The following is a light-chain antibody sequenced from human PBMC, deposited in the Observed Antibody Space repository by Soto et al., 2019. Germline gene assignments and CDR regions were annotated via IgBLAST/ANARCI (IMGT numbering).Light chain of an antibody. CDR3: QQYNNWPPEGA. CDR1: QSVSSN. J-gene: IGKJ1*01. CDR2: GAS. V-gene: IGKV3D-15*01. Sequence: IVMTQSPATLSVSPGERATLSCRASQSVSSNLAWYQRKPGQAPSLLIYGASTKATGTPDRFSGSGSGTEFTLTISSLQSEDSAVYYCQQYNNWPPEGAFGHGTKVVIK.